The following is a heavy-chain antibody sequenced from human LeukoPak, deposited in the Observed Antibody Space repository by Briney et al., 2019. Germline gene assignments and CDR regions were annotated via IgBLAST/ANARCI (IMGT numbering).Heavy chain of an antibody. CDR1: GGSISSYY. Sequence: SETLSLTCTVSGGSISSYYWSWIRQPPGKGLEWIGYIYYSGSTYYNPSLKSRVTISVDTSKNQFSLKLSSVTAADTAVYYCARDDGPFRGIDYWGQGTLVTVSS. J-gene: IGHJ4*02. CDR2: IYYSGST. V-gene: IGHV4-59*06. D-gene: IGHD5-24*01. CDR3: ARDDGPFRGIDY.